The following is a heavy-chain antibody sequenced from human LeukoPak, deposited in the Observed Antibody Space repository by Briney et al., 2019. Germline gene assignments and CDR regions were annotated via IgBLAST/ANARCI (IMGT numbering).Heavy chain of an antibody. J-gene: IGHJ6*02. CDR2: ISYDGSNK. CDR1: GFTFSSYA. CDR3: ARDYDILTGYLSSYYYGMDV. V-gene: IGHV3-30-3*01. Sequence: GGSLRLSCAASGFTFSSYAMHWVRQAPGKGLEWVAVISYDGSNKYYADSVKGRFTISRDNSKNTLYLQMNSLRAEDTAVYYCARDYDILTGYLSSYYYGMDVWGQGTTVTVSS. D-gene: IGHD3-9*01.